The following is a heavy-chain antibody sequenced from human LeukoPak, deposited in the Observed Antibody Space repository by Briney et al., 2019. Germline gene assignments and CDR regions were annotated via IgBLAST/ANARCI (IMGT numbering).Heavy chain of an antibody. CDR3: ARLTYSYDSSGYYYFDY. V-gene: IGHV4-59*08. J-gene: IGHJ4*02. Sequence: SETLSLTCTVSGGSISSYYWSWIRQPPGKGLEWIGYIYYSGSTNYNPSLKSRVTISVDTSKNQFSLNLTSVTAADTAVYYCARLTYSYDSSGYYYFDYWGQGTLVTVSS. CDR1: GGSISSYY. D-gene: IGHD3-22*01. CDR2: IYYSGST.